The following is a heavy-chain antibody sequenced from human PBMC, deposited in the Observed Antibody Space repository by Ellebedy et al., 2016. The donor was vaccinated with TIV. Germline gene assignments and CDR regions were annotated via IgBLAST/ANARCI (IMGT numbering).Heavy chain of an antibody. Sequence: GESLKISCAASGFTFSSFAMHWVRQAPGKGLEWLSVISGDGVSTYHADSVKGRFTITRDNSKNTLYLQMNRPRTEDTAVYFCAKGSSSGFNYDRVGFEYWGQGTLVTVSS. D-gene: IGHD3-22*01. V-gene: IGHV3-23*01. J-gene: IGHJ4*02. CDR1: GFTFSSFA. CDR3: AKGSSSGFNYDRVGFEY. CDR2: ISGDGVST.